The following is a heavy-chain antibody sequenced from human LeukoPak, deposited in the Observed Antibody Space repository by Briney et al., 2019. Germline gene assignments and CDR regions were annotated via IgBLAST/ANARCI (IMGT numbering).Heavy chain of an antibody. CDR1: GYTFTGYY. J-gene: IGHJ4*02. CDR2: INPNSGGT. D-gene: IGHD6-13*01. Sequence: ASVKVSCKASGYTFTGYYMHWVRQAPGQRLEWMGWINPNSGGTNYAQKFQGWVTMTRDTSISTAYMELSRLRSDDTAVYYCARAGGIAAPPDYWGQGTLVTVSS. V-gene: IGHV1-2*04. CDR3: ARAGGIAAPPDY.